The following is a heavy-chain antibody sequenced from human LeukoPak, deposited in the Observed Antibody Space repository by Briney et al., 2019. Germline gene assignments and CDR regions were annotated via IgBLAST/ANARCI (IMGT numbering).Heavy chain of an antibody. CDR2: IYYSGST. CDR1: GGSVSSGDYY. V-gene: IGHV4-30-4*01. J-gene: IGHJ4*02. CDR3: ARVLKYYYDSSGYNYFDY. D-gene: IGHD3-22*01. Sequence: TSSETLSLTCTVSGGSVSSGDYYWSWIRQPPGKGLEWIGYIYYSGSTYYNPSLKSRVTISVDTSKNQFSLKLSSVTAADTAVYYCARVLKYYYDSSGYNYFDYWGQGTLVTVSS.